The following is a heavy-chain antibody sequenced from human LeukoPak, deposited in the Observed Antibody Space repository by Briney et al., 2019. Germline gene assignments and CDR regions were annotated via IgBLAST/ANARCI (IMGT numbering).Heavy chain of an antibody. CDR2: IIPIFGTA. V-gene: IGHV1-69*05. CDR3: ASNPYYYGSGSYYSPKGVYNWFDP. CDR1: GGTFSSYA. Sequence: SVKVSCKASGGTFSSYAISWVRQAPAQGLEWMGGIIPIFGTANYAQKFQGRVTITTDESTSTAYMELSSLRSEDTAVYYCASNPYYYGSGSYYSPKGVYNWFDPWGQGTLVTVSS. J-gene: IGHJ5*02. D-gene: IGHD3-10*01.